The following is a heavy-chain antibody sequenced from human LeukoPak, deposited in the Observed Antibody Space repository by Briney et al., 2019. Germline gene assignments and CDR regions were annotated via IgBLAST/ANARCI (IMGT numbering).Heavy chain of an antibody. CDR1: GGSFSGYY. V-gene: IGHV4-34*01. Sequence: SETLSLTCAVYGGSFSGYYWSWIRQPPGKGLEWIGEINHSGSTNYNPSLKSRVTISVDTSKNQFSPKLSSVTAADTAVYYCARDRGYSGYDSYFDYWGQGTLVTVSS. CDR2: INHSGST. D-gene: IGHD5-12*01. J-gene: IGHJ4*02. CDR3: ARDRGYSGYDSYFDY.